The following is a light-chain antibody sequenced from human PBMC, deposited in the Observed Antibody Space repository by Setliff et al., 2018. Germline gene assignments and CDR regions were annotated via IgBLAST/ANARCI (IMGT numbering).Light chain of an antibody. CDR1: XXDXXGXXX. CDR2: XVS. Sequence: QSVLTQPASVSGSPGQSITISCTGTXXDXXGXXXXXXXXXXXXXXXXLMXXXVSKRPSGVSNRFSGSKSGNTASLTISGLQAEDEADYYCSSYTSSSTYVFGTGTKVTVL. CDR3: SSYTSSSTYV. J-gene: IGLJ1*01. V-gene: IGLV2-14*03.